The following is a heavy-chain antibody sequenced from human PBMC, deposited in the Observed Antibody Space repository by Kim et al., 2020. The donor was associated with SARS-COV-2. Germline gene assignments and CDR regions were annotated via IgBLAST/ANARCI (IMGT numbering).Heavy chain of an antibody. CDR2: IYYSGST. J-gene: IGHJ4*01. CDR1: GGSISSSSYY. D-gene: IGHD6-13*01. V-gene: IGHV4-39*01. Sequence: SETLSLACTVSGGSISSSSYYWGWIRQPPGKGLEWIGSIYYSGSTYYNPSLKSRVTISVDTSKNQFSLKLSSVTAADTAVYYCAKTYSSSSWSPHYYFD. CDR3: AKTYSSSSWSPHYYFD.